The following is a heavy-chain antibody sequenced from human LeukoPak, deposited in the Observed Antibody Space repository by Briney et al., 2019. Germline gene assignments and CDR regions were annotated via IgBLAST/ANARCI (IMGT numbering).Heavy chain of an antibody. D-gene: IGHD3-16*02. J-gene: IGHJ3*02. CDR2: IKQDGSER. CDR3: ARGWSDYIWGSYRRDDAFDI. CDR1: GFNFDNYW. V-gene: IGHV3-7*01. Sequence: GGSLRLSCAASGFNFDNYWMNWVRQAPGKGLEWVANIKQDGSERYYVDSVKGRFTLSRENAKKSLYLQMNSLRAEDTAVYYCARGWSDYIWGSYRRDDAFDIWGQGTMVIVSS.